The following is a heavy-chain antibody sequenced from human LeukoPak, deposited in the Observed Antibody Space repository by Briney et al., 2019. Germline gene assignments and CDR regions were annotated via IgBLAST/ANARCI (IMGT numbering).Heavy chain of an antibody. CDR1: GFTFSSYS. D-gene: IGHD3-10*01. CDR2: ISSSSSYI. V-gene: IGHV3-21*01. CDR3: ARDDYGSGTFDY. J-gene: IGHJ4*02. Sequence: GGSLRLSCAASGFTFSSYSMTWVRQAPGKGLEWVSSISSSSSYIYYADSVKGRFTISRDNAKNSLYLQMNSLRAEDTAVYYCARDDYGSGTFDYWGQGTLVTVSS.